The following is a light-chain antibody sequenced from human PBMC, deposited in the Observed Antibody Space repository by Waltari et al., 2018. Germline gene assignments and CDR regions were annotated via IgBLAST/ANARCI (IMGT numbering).Light chain of an antibody. CDR2: YAS. V-gene: IGKV1-13*02. Sequence: IQMTQSPSSLSASGGDTVTITCRASQGISSYLAWYQQKPGKAPKPLIYYASNLESGVPSRFSGSGSGTEFTLTISSLQPEDFATYYCQQYNSVPFTFGPGTKLDIK. J-gene: IGKJ3*01. CDR1: QGISSY. CDR3: QQYNSVPFT.